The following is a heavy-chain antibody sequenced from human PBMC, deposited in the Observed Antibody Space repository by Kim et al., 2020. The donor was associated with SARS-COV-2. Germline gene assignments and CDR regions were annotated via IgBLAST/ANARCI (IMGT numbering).Heavy chain of an antibody. J-gene: IGHJ4*01. D-gene: IGHD6-19*01. CDR3: AKDEAAVAGTSSLLEY. V-gene: IGHV3-30*18. Sequence: GGSLRLSCAASGFTFSSYGMHWVRQAPGKGLEWVAVISYDGSNKYYADSVKGRFTISRDNSKNTLYLQMNSLRAEDTAVYYCAKDEAAVAGTSSLLEYWG. CDR1: GFTFSSYG. CDR2: ISYDGSNK.